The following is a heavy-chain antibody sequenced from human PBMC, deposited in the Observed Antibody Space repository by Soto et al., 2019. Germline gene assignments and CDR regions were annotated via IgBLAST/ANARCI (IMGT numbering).Heavy chain of an antibody. Sequence: QLQLQELGPGLVKPSETLSLTCTVSGGSISSSSYYWGWIRQPPGKGLEWIGSIYYSGSTYYNPSLKSRVTISVDTSKNQFSLKLSSVTAADTAVYYCARHVDAGGFDPWGQGTLVTVSS. D-gene: IGHD2-8*01. J-gene: IGHJ5*02. CDR1: GGSISSSSYY. V-gene: IGHV4-39*01. CDR3: ARHVDAGGFDP. CDR2: IYYSGST.